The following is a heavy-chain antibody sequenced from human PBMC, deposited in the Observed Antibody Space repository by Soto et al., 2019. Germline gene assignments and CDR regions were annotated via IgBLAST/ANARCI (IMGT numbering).Heavy chain of an antibody. V-gene: IGHV4-39*01. J-gene: IGHJ4*02. Sequence: PSETLSLTCTVSGGSFSSSDYYWGWIRQSPGKGLEWIGNIFYSGGSGVAYYRPSLKSRVTISLDTSKNQLPLHMRSATAAETDVYFWARRGGGDSLFDSWGQGKLVTAPQ. CDR3: ARRGGGDSLFDS. D-gene: IGHD4-17*01. CDR1: GGSFSSSDYY. CDR2: IFYSGGSGVA.